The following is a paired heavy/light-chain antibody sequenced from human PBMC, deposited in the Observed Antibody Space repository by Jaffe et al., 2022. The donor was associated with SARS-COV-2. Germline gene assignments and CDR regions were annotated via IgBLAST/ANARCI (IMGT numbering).Light chain of an antibody. V-gene: IGKV3-20*01. J-gene: IGKJ4*01. Sequence: EIVLTQSPGTLSLSPGERATLSCRASQSVSSTYLAWYQQKPGQAPRLLIYDISTRATGIPDRFSGSGSATDFTLTISRLEPEDFAVYYCQQYGTSPLTFGGGTKVEIK. CDR1: QSVSSTY. CDR3: QQYGTSPLT. CDR2: DIS.
Heavy chain of an antibody. CDR3: ARPHSGGWGPFQY. CDR1: GFTFDNYV. Sequence: EVQLVESGGGLVQPGRSLRLSCAASGFTFDNYVMHWVRQAPGKGLEWVSGIRATGDYLGYADSVKGRFTISRDNAKNSLYLQMDSLRPDDTAFYYCARPHSGGWGPFQYWGQGALVTVSS. V-gene: IGHV3-9*01. CDR2: IRATGDYL. D-gene: IGHD6-19*01. J-gene: IGHJ4*02.